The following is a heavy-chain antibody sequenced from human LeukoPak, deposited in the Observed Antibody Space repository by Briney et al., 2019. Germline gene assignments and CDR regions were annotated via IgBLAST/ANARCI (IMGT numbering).Heavy chain of an antibody. CDR1: GGSISSGGYY. Sequence: SQTLSLTCTVSGGSISSGGYYWSWIRQPPGKGLEWIGEINHSGSTNYNPSLKSRVTISVDTSKNQFSLKLSSVTAADTAVYYCARGGTYYDFWSGYSRYFDYWGQGTLVTVSS. CDR2: INHSGST. V-gene: IGHV4-30-2*01. J-gene: IGHJ4*02. D-gene: IGHD3-3*01. CDR3: ARGGTYYDFWSGYSRYFDY.